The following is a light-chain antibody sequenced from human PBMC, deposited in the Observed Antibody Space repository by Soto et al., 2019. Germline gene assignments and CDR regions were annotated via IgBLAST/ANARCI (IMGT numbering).Light chain of an antibody. CDR3: QQYGSSPRT. CDR1: QSVSRSY. J-gene: IGKJ1*01. CDR2: GAS. V-gene: IGKV3-20*01. Sequence: SPADAVPLSFRASQSVSRSYLGWYQQKPGQAPRLHIYGASTRATGIPDRFTGSGSGTDFTLTISRLEPEDFAVYYCQQYGSSPRTFGQGTKVDI.